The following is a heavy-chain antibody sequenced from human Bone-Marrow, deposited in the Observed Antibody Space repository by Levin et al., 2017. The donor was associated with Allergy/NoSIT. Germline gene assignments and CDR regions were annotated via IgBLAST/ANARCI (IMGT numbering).Heavy chain of an antibody. V-gene: IGHV3-30*18. Sequence: GGSLRLSCAASGFTFSSYGMHWVRQAPGKGLEWVAVISYDGSNKYYADSVKGRFTISRDNSKNTLYLQMNSLRAEDTAVYYCAKYLGYYDSSGPPYYYYGMDVWGQGTTVTVSS. J-gene: IGHJ6*02. CDR3: AKYLGYYDSSGPPYYYYGMDV. CDR1: GFTFSSYG. CDR2: ISYDGSNK. D-gene: IGHD3-22*01.